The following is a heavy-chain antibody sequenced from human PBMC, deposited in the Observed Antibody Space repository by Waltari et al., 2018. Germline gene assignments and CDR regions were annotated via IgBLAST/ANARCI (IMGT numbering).Heavy chain of an antibody. J-gene: IGHJ6*03. CDR3: ARVPERDYDFWSGGYYYYYMDV. Sequence: QLQLQESGPGLVKPSETLSLTCTVSGGSISSSSYYWGWIRQPPGKGLEWIGSIYYSGSTYYNPSLKSRVTISVDTSKNQFSLKLSSVTAADTAVYYCARVPERDYDFWSGGYYYYYMDVWGKGTTVTISS. D-gene: IGHD3-3*01. CDR2: IYYSGST. CDR1: GGSISSSSYY. V-gene: IGHV4-39*07.